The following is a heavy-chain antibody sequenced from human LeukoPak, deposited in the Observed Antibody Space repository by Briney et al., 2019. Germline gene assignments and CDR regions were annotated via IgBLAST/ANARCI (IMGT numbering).Heavy chain of an antibody. V-gene: IGHV3-30*04. CDR2: ISYDGSQK. Sequence: GRSLRLSGAASGFTFSNYAVHWVRQAPGKGLGWVGIISYDGSQKYYADSVKGRFTISRDNSKNTLFLQMNSLRPEDTAVYYCARGTVLLWFGGDYWGQGTLVTVSS. D-gene: IGHD3-10*01. CDR1: GFTFSNYA. J-gene: IGHJ4*02. CDR3: ARGTVLLWFGGDY.